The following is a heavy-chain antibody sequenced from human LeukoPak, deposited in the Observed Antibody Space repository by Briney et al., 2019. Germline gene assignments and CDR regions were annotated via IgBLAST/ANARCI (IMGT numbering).Heavy chain of an antibody. D-gene: IGHD3-3*01. CDR3: AKEENYDFWSGYYPFDY. V-gene: IGHV3-23*01. Sequence: RPGGSLRLSCAASGFTFSSYAMSWVRQAPGKGLEWVSAISGSGGSTYYADSVKGRFTISRDNSKNTLYLQMNSLRAEDTAVYYCAKEENYDFWSGYYPFDYWGQGTLVTVSS. CDR1: GFTFSSYA. CDR2: ISGSGGST. J-gene: IGHJ4*02.